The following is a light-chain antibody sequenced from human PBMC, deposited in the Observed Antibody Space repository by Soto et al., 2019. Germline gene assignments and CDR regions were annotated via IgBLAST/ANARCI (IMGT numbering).Light chain of an antibody. Sequence: QSVLTQPASVSGSPGQSITISCTGSTSDIVYNFVSWYQQHPGKAPKLIIYGVINRPSGVSNRFSASKSGNTASLTISGLQAEDEADYYCSSYTSTTSLVFGGGTKLTVL. CDR1: TSDIVYNF. J-gene: IGLJ2*01. CDR2: GVI. CDR3: SSYTSTTSLV. V-gene: IGLV2-14*03.